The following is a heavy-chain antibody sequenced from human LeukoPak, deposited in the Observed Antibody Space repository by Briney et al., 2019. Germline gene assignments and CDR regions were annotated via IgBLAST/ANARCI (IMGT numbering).Heavy chain of an antibody. J-gene: IGHJ4*02. Sequence: GGSLRLSCAASGFTFNTYTMNWVRQAPGKGLEWVSYISGSSGIIDYADSVRGRFTISRDNAKNSLYLQMNSLRAEDTAVYYCARDHGYSYGLVESYFDYWGQGTLVTVSS. CDR2: ISGSSGII. CDR3: ARDHGYSYGLVESYFDY. D-gene: IGHD5-18*01. V-gene: IGHV3-48*01. CDR1: GFTFNTYT.